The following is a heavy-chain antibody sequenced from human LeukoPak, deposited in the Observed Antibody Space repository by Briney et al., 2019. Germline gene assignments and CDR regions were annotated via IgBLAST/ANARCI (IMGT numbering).Heavy chain of an antibody. CDR3: ARIDSSGYLRWFDP. J-gene: IGHJ5*02. D-gene: IGHD3-22*01. CDR2: IYDSGRT. CDR1: GGSISSGDYY. Sequence: PSETLSLTCTVSGGSISSGDYYWSWIRQHPGKGLEWIGHIYDSGRTFYNPSLKSRVAMSVDTSKNQFSLKLSSVTTADTAVYYCARIDSSGYLRWFDPWGQGTLVTVSS. V-gene: IGHV4-31*03.